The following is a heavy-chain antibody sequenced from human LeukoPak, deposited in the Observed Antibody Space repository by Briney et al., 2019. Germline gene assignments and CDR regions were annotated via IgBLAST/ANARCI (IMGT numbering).Heavy chain of an antibody. J-gene: IGHJ4*02. CDR2: ISYDGSNK. V-gene: IGHV3-30*18. CDR1: GFTFSSYG. Sequence: GGSLRLPCAASGFTFSSYGMHWVRQAPGKGLEWVAVISYDGSNKYYADSVKGRFTISRDNSKNTLYLQMNSLRAEDTAVYYCAKGIASSGGWYYFDYWGQGILVTVSS. CDR3: AKGIASSGGWYYFDY. D-gene: IGHD6-19*01.